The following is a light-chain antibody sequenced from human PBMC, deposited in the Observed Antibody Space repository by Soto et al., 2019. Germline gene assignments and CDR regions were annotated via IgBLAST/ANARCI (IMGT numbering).Light chain of an antibody. CDR2: WAS. CDR1: QSVLYSSNNKNY. Sequence: DIVMTQSPDSLAVSLGERATINCKSSQSVLYSSNNKNYLAWFQQKPGQPPKLLISWASTRESGVPDRFSGSASGTDFTLTISSLQAEDVAVYYCQQYYSPPLPFGGGTKVEIK. CDR3: QQYYSPPLP. J-gene: IGKJ4*01. V-gene: IGKV4-1*01.